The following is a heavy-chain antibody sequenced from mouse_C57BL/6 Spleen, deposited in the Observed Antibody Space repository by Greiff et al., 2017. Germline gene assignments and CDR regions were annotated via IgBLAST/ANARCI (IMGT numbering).Heavy chain of an antibody. D-gene: IGHD3-2*02. Sequence: VQLQQSGAELVRPGASVTLSCKASGYTFTDYEMHWVKQTPVHGLEWIGAIDPDTGGTAYNQKFKGKAILTADKSSSTAYMELRSLTSEDSAVYYCTSSGYGYYAMDYWGQGTSVTVSS. CDR1: GYTFTDYE. J-gene: IGHJ4*01. CDR3: TSSGYGYYAMDY. V-gene: IGHV1-15*01. CDR2: IDPDTGGT.